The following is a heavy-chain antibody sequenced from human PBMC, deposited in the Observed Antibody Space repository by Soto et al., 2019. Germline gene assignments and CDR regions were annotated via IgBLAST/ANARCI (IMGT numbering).Heavy chain of an antibody. CDR1: GGSISSGGYS. CDR3: ARSIDYYDSSGRFVS. V-gene: IGHV4-30-2*01. Sequence: SETLSLTCAVSGGSISSGGYSWSWIRQPPGKGLEWIGYIYHSGSTYYNPSFKSRVTISVDRSKNQFSLKLSSVTAADTAVYYCARSIDYYDSSGRFVSWGQGTLVTVSS. D-gene: IGHD3-22*01. CDR2: IYHSGST. J-gene: IGHJ5*01.